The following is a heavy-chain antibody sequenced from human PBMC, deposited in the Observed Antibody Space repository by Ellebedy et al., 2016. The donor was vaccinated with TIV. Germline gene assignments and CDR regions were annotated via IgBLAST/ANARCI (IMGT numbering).Heavy chain of an antibody. CDR2: IIPIFGTA. Sequence: SVKVSCXASGGTFSSYAISWVRQAPGQGLEWMGGIIPIFGTANYAQKFQGRVTITADESTSTAYMELSSLRSEDTAVYYCARDPPGDSSGYYGDYWGQGTLVTVSS. J-gene: IGHJ4*02. CDR1: GGTFSSYA. V-gene: IGHV1-69*13. CDR3: ARDPPGDSSGYYGDY. D-gene: IGHD3-22*01.